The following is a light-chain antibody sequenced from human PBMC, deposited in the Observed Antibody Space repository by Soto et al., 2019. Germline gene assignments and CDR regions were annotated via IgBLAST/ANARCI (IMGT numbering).Light chain of an antibody. J-gene: IGKJ2*01. Sequence: EIVLTQSPRTLSLSPGERATLSCRASQSVSNSYLAWYQQKPGQAPRLLIFGASNRATGIPDRFSGSGSGTDFTLTISRLEPEDFAVYYCQQYGSSPYTFGQGTKVDIK. CDR3: QQYGSSPYT. CDR1: QSVSNSY. V-gene: IGKV3-20*01. CDR2: GAS.